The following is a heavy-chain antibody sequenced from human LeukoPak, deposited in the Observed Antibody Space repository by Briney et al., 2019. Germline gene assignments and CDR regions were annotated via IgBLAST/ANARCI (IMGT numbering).Heavy chain of an antibody. V-gene: IGHV3-48*04. CDR1: GFTFSSYA. Sequence: PGGSLRLSCAASGFTFSSYAMHWVRQAPGKGLEWVSYISSSSSTIYYADSVKGRFTISRDNAKNSLYLQMNSLRAEDTAVYYCAREGGIAAAGTRRYNWFDPWGQGTLVTVSS. CDR3: AREGGIAAAGTRRYNWFDP. CDR2: ISSSSSTI. D-gene: IGHD6-13*01. J-gene: IGHJ5*02.